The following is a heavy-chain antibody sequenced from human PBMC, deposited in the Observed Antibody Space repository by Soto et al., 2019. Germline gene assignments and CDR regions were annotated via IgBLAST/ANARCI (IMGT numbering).Heavy chain of an antibody. CDR2: IYYSGST. V-gene: IGHV4-30-4*01. D-gene: IGHD3-10*01. CDR1: GGSINSGDYY. Sequence: SETLSLTCTVSGGSINSGDYYWNWIRQPPGKGLEWIGYIYYSGSTYYNPSLKSRVTISVDTSKNQFSLKLSSVTAADTAVYYCARGVTLVRGVIHTPYFDYWGQGALVTVSS. J-gene: IGHJ4*02. CDR3: ARGVTLVRGVIHTPYFDY.